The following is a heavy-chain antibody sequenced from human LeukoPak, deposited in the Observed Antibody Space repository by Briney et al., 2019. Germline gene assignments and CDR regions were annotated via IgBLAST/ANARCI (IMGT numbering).Heavy chain of an antibody. CDR2: IYYSGST. V-gene: IGHV4-59*01. CDR1: GGSISSYY. D-gene: IGHD6-13*01. CDR3: ARGAMAAAGNFDY. Sequence: PSETLSLTCTASGGSISSYYWSWIRQPPGKGLEWIGYIYYSGSTNYNPSLKSRVTISVDTSKNQFSLKLSSVTAADTAVYYCARGAMAAAGNFDYWGQGTLVTVSS. J-gene: IGHJ4*02.